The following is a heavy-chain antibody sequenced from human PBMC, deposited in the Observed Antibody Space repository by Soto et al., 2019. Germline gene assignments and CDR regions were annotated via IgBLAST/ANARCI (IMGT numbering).Heavy chain of an antibody. D-gene: IGHD5-18*01. Sequence: QVQLQESGPGLVKPSETLSLTCTVSGAYVSSRSYYWSWIRQPPGQGLEWIGYIHDSESTTYNPSLKSRVTISVDTSKNQFSLKLSSVTAADTAVYYCATYFTAVAYFENWGQGTLVTVSS. J-gene: IGHJ4*02. CDR1: GAYVSSRSYY. CDR3: ATYFTAVAYFEN. CDR2: IHDSEST. V-gene: IGHV4-61*01.